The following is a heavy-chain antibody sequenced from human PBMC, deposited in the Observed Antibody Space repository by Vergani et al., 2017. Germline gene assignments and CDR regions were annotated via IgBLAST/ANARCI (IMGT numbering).Heavy chain of an antibody. Sequence: EVQLVESGGGLVQPGRSLRLSCAASGFPFDDYAMHWFRKAPGKGLEWVSGFSWNSGSIDYADSVKGRFTISRDNAKNSLYLQMNSLRAEDTALYYCAKVYGDNGEGYFDYWGQGTLVTVSS. V-gene: IGHV3-9*01. CDR2: FSWNSGSI. CDR1: GFPFDDYA. J-gene: IGHJ4*02. D-gene: IGHD4-17*01. CDR3: AKVYGDNGEGYFDY.